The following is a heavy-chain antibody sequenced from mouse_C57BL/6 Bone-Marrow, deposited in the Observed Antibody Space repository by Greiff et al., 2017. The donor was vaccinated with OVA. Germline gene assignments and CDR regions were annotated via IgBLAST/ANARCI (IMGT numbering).Heavy chain of an antibody. V-gene: IGHV5-12*01. Sequence: EVKVEESGGGLVQPGGSLKLSCAASGFTFSDYYMYWVRQTPEKRLEWVAYISNGGGSTYYPDTVKGRFTISRDNAKNTLYLQMSRLKSEDTAMYYCARHNDYYGSSYWYFDVWGTGTTVTVSS. J-gene: IGHJ1*03. D-gene: IGHD1-1*01. CDR3: ARHNDYYGSSYWYFDV. CDR2: ISNGGGST. CDR1: GFTFSDYY.